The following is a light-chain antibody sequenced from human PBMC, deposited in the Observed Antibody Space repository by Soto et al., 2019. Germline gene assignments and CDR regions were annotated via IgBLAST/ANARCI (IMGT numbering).Light chain of an antibody. CDR3: QQYANSPLT. J-gene: IGKJ4*01. V-gene: IGKV3-20*01. CDR1: QSVGNNY. CDR2: GAS. Sequence: EIVLTQSPGTLSLSPGERGTLSCRASQSVGNNYLAWYQQKPGQAPRLLIHGASNRATGIPDRFSGSGSGTDFTLTLSRLEPEDFAVYYCQQYANSPLTFGGGTKVEIK.